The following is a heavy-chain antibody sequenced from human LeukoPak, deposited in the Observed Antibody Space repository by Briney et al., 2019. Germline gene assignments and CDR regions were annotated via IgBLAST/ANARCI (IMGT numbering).Heavy chain of an antibody. J-gene: IGHJ4*02. V-gene: IGHV3-23*01. CDR3: ARDLGYCSGSTCYVGYFDY. CDR2: IIGDRTM. CDR1: GFTFTNYA. Sequence: GGSLRLSCAASGFTFTNYAMSWVRQLPGKGLEWVSVIIGDRTMDYAESVKGRFTISRDNSKNTVYLQMNRLRADDTAVYYCARDLGYCSGSTCYVGYFDYWGQGTQVTVSS. D-gene: IGHD2-15*01.